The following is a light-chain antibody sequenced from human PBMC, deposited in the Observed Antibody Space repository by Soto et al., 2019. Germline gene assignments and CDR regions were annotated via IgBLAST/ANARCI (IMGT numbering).Light chain of an antibody. CDR2: VAS. J-gene: IGKJ2*01. Sequence: DIQMTQSPSSLSASIGDRVTITCRASQSIGTDLNWFQQKPGKAPKLLISVASSVQRGVQSTFSGSGSGAGFTITIDRLQPEYSASYYCHQGYRGHSFEQGTRLEI. CDR1: QSIGTD. V-gene: IGKV1-39*01. CDR3: HQGYRGHS.